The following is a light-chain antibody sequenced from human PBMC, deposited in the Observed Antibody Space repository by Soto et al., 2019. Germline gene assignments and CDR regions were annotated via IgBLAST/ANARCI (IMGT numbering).Light chain of an antibody. Sequence: DIQMTQSPSALSASVGDRVTITCRASQSISNRLAWYQQKPGKAPKVLIYDASSLESGVPSRFSGSGSATESILTISSLQPDDFATYYCQQYDSVLGTFGPGTKVDIK. CDR3: QQYDSVLGT. V-gene: IGKV1-5*01. J-gene: IGKJ1*01. CDR2: DAS. CDR1: QSISNR.